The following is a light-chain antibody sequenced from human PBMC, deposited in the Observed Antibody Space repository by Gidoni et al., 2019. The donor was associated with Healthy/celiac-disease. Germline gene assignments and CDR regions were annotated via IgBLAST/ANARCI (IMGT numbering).Light chain of an antibody. Sequence: QSALTQPASVSGSPGQSSTISCTGTSSDVGVYNYVSWYQQHPGKAPKLMIYDVSNRPSGVSNRFSGSKSGNTASLTISGLQAEDEADYYCSSYTSSSTVVFGGGTKLTV. V-gene: IGLV2-14*03. J-gene: IGLJ2*01. CDR3: SSYTSSSTVV. CDR2: DVS. CDR1: SSDVGVYNY.